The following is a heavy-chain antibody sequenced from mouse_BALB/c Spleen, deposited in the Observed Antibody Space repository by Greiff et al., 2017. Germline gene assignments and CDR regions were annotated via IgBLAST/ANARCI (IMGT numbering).Heavy chain of an antibody. Sequence: DVQLQESGPGLVKPSQSLSLTCTVTGYSITSDYAWNWIRQFPGNKLAWMGYISYSGSTSYNPSLKSRISITRDTSKNQFFLQLNSVTTEDTATYYCAKRVRRDWYFDVWGAGTTVTVAS. J-gene: IGHJ1*01. CDR3: AKRVRRDWYFDV. CDR1: GYSITSDYA. D-gene: IGHD2-14*01. V-gene: IGHV3-2*02. CDR2: ISYSGST.